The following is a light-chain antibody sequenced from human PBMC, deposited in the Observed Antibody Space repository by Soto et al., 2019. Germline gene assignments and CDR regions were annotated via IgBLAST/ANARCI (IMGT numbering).Light chain of an antibody. CDR1: QSVSSN. V-gene: IGKV3-15*01. CDR2: GAS. Sequence: EIVMTQSPATLSVSPGERATLSCRASQSVSSNLAWYQQKPGQAPRLLIYGASTRATVIPARFSGSGSGTEFTLTISSLQSEDVEVYYCQQYNNWPLYTFGQGTKLEIK. CDR3: QQYNNWPLYT. J-gene: IGKJ2*01.